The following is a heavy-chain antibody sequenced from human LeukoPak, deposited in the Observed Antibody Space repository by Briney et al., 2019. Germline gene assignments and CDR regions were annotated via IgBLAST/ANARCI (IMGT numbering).Heavy chain of an antibody. V-gene: IGHV3-7*01. D-gene: IGHD5-12*01. Sequence: PGGSLRLSCAASGFNFISHWMTWVRQAPGKGLEWVANIRQDEGEKYYADSVTGRFTISRDNAKNAVYLQMDGLRAEDTAVYYCARDYGHSGYDYLPHYWGQGTLVTVSS. CDR3: ARDYGHSGYDYLPHY. J-gene: IGHJ4*02. CDR1: GFNFISHW. CDR2: IRQDEGEK.